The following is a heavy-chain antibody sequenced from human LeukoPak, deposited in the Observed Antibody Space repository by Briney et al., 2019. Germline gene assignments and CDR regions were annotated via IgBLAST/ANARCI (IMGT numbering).Heavy chain of an antibody. D-gene: IGHD2-21*01. CDR3: ARDIVGPAD. CDR2: ISGSGGST. Sequence: GGSLRLSCAASGFTFSSYWLHWVRQAPGKGLEWVSAISGSGGSTYYADSVKGRFTISRDNAKNSLYLHMNSLRAEDTAFYYCARDIVGPADWGQGTLVTVSS. J-gene: IGHJ4*02. V-gene: IGHV3-21*01. CDR1: GFTFSSYW.